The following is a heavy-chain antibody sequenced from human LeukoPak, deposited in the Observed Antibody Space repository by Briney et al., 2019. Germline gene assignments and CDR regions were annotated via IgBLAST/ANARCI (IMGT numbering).Heavy chain of an antibody. CDR1: GLTFSSYA. CDR2: MSGTGGST. J-gene: IGHJ4*02. CDR3: TIYLERGYYYDSSAYYDPLDY. D-gene: IGHD3-22*01. V-gene: IGHV3-23*01. Sequence: GGSLRLSCAASGLTFSSYAMRCVRQAPGKGLEWVSTMSGTGGSTYYADSVKGRFTISRDNSKNTLYLQMNSLRAEDTAVYYCTIYLERGYYYDSSAYYDPLDYWGQGTLVTVSS.